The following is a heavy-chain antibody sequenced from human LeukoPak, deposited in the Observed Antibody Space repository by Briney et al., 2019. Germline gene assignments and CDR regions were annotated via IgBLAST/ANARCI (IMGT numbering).Heavy chain of an antibody. J-gene: IGHJ4*02. D-gene: IGHD5-18*01. CDR1: GFNFGSYS. CDR3: ARDLSGIAGYTYGRGIDY. V-gene: IGHV3-7*01. CDR2: IKKDGSEK. Sequence: GGSLRLSCAASGFNFGSYSMTWVRQAPGKGLEWVANIKKDGSEKYYVDAVKGRFTISRDNAKTSLYLQMNSLRAEDTAVYYCARDLSGIAGYTYGRGIDYWGQGTLVTVSS.